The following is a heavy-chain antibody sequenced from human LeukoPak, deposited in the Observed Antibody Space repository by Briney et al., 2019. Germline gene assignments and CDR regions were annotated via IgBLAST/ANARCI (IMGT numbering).Heavy chain of an antibody. D-gene: IGHD6-13*01. CDR2: ILYSGST. CDR3: ARGSSSWSDYYYMDV. V-gene: IGHV4-59*01. CDR1: GGSISSYY. Sequence: PSETLSLTCTVSGGSISSYYWGWIRQPPGKRLEWIGYILYSGSTNYNPSLKSRVTMSVDTSKNQFSLKVSSVTAADTAVYYCARGSSSWSDYYYMDVWGKGTTVTVSS. J-gene: IGHJ6*03.